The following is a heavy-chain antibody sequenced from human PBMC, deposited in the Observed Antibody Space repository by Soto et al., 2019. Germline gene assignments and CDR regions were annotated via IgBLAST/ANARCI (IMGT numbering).Heavy chain of an antibody. J-gene: IGHJ4*02. CDR2: IIPRFGTT. CDR3: ARGRGLYNSGRSQLDS. V-gene: IGHV1-69*01. CDR1: GDSFSKYT. D-gene: IGHD1-1*01. Sequence: QVQLVQSGAEVKKPGSSVRVSCKASGDSFSKYTVNWVRQAPRQGLEWMGGIIPRFGTTNYAPTLQGRVTITADQSRNTVFLELSSLRSEDTALYYCARGRGLYNSGRSQLDSWGQGTLVTVSS.